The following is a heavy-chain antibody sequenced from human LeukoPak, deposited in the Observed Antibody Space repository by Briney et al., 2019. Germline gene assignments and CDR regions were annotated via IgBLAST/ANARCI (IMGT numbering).Heavy chain of an antibody. V-gene: IGHV1-69*06. D-gene: IGHD3-9*01. J-gene: IGHJ6*04. CDR2: IIPIFGTA. CDR1: GGTFSSYA. CDR3: ARSDIPGGYYYYGMDV. Sequence: SVKVSCKASGGTFSSYAISWVRQAPGQGLEWMGGIIPIFGTANYAQKFQGRVTITADKSTSTAYMGLSSLRSEDTAVYYCARSDIPGGYYYYGMDVWGKGTTVTVSS.